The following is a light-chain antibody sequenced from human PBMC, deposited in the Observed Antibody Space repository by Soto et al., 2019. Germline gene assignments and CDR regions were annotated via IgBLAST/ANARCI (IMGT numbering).Light chain of an antibody. V-gene: IGKV4-1*01. J-gene: IGKJ1*01. CDR2: WAS. Sequence: DIVMTQSPDSLAVSLGERATINCKSSQSVLYSSNSKNYLAWFQQKPGQPPKLLIYWASTRNSGVPDRCIGSGSGTHFTLPLSSLQAEDLAVYYCRQYYSSPLMFGQGATVEIK. CDR1: QSVLYSSNSKNY. CDR3: RQYYSSPLM.